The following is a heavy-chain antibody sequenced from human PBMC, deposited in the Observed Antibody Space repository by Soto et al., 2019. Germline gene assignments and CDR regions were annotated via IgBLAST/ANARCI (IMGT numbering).Heavy chain of an antibody. CDR2: ITSSGGGT. V-gene: IGHV3-23*01. J-gene: IGHJ4*02. D-gene: IGHD6-13*01. CDR3: AKLTAA. CDR1: GFTFSAYV. Sequence: PGGSLRLSCAASGFTFSAYVMSWVRQAPGKGLEWVSSITSSGGGTYYEDSVKGRFTVSRDNSKNTVYLQMNSLRDEDTAVYYCAKLTAAWGQGTLVTVSS.